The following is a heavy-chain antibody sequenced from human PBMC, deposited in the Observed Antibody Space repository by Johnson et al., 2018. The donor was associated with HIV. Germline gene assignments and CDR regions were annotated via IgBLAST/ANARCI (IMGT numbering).Heavy chain of an antibody. CDR1: GFTFSSYW. V-gene: IGHV3-7*01. CDR2: IKQDGSEK. D-gene: IGHD5-18*01. J-gene: IGHJ3*02. Sequence: EVQLVESGGGLVQPGGSLRLSCAASGFTFSSYWMSWVRQAPGKGLEWVANIKQDGSEKYYVDSVKGRFTISRDNAKNSLYLQMNSRRAEDTAVYYCARDSRSIQLWSPWAFDIWGQGTMVTVSS. CDR3: ARDSRSIQLWSPWAFDI.